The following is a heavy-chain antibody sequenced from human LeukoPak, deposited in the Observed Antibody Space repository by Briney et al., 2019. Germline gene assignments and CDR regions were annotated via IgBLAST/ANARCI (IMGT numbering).Heavy chain of an antibody. J-gene: IGHJ1*01. CDR2: IIPIFGIA. CDR3: ARDSGYYYAYFQH. Sequence: ASVKVSCKASGGTFSSYAISWVRQAPGQGLEWMGRIIPIFGIANYAQKFQGRVTITADKSTSTAYMELSSLRSEDTAVYYCARDSGYYYAYFQHWGQGTLVTVSS. V-gene: IGHV1-69*04. CDR1: GGTFSSYA. D-gene: IGHD3-22*01.